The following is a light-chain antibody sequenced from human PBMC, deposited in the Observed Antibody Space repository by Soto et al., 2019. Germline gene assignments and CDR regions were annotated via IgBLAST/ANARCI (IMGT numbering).Light chain of an antibody. V-gene: IGKV3-15*01. CDR1: QSVSSN. CDR3: QQYNNWPWT. CDR2: GAS. Sequence: VRTQSPATLSVSAGERATLSCRASQSVSSNLAWYQQKPGQAPSLLSYGASTRATGIPARFSGSGSGTEFTLTISSLQSEDFAVYYCQQYNNWPWTFGQGTKVDIK. J-gene: IGKJ1*01.